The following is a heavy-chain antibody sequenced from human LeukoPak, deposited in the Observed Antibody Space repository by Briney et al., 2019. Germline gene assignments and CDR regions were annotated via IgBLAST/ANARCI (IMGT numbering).Heavy chain of an antibody. V-gene: IGHV4-59*01. CDR2: IYYSGST. CDR1: GGSISSYY. CDR3: ARDKREPRYAFDI. J-gene: IGHJ3*02. D-gene: IGHD1-26*01. Sequence: PSETLSLTCTVSGGSISSYYWSWIRQPPGKGLEWIGYIYYSGSTNYNPSLKSRVTISVDTSKNQFSLKLSSVTAADTAVYYCARDKREPRYAFDIWGQGTMVTVSS.